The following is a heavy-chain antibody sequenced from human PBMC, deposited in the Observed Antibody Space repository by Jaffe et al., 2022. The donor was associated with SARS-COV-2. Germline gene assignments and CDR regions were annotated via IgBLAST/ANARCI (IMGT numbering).Heavy chain of an antibody. CDR3: ARVAPYSYGSGFDY. J-gene: IGHJ4*02. V-gene: IGHV4-30-2*01. CDR1: GGSISSGGYS. D-gene: IGHD5-18*01. Sequence: QLQLQESGSGLVKPSQTLSLTCAVSGGSISSGGYSWSWIRQPPGKGLEWIGYIYHSGSTYYNPSLKSRVTISVDRSKNQFSLKLSSVTAADTAVYYCARVAPYSYGSGFDYWGQGTLVTVSS. CDR2: IYHSGST.